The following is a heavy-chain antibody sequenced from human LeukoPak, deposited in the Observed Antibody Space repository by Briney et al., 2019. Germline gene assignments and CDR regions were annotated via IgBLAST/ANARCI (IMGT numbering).Heavy chain of an antibody. CDR2: IIPIFGTA. CDR3: ARAPYYYDSSGYPPDY. V-gene: IGHV1-69*05. J-gene: IGHJ4*02. D-gene: IGHD3-22*01. CDR1: GGTFSSYA. Sequence: SVKVSCKASGGTFSSYAISWVRQAPGQGLEWMGRIIPIFGTANYAQKFQGRVTITTDESTSTAYMELSSPRSEDTAVYYCARAPYYYDSSGYPPDYWGQGTLVTVSS.